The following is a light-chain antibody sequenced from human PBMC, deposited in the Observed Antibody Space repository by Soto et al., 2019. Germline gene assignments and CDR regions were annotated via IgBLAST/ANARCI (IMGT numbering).Light chain of an antibody. CDR1: SSDVGAYTY. J-gene: IGLJ1*01. CDR3: SSYTSSSTLVYV. V-gene: IGLV2-14*03. CDR2: DVS. Sequence: QSALTQPASVSGSPGQSITISCTGTSSDVGAYTYVSWYQQHPGKAPKLMIYDVSNRPSGVPNRISGSKSGNTASLTISGLQAEDEAEYYCSSYTSSSTLVYVFGTGTKLTVL.